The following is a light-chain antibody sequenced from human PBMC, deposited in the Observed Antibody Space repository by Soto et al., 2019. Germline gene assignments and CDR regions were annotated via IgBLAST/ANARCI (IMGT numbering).Light chain of an antibody. CDR3: QQYGSSPPRT. V-gene: IGKV3-20*01. CDR2: AAS. CDR1: QTVRNNY. Sequence: EIVLTQSPATLSLSPGERATLFCRASQTVRNNYLAWYQQRPGQAPRLLIYAASSRATGIPDRFSGSGSGTDFTLTISRLEPEDFAVYYCQQYGSSPPRTFGQGTMVDIK. J-gene: IGKJ1*01.